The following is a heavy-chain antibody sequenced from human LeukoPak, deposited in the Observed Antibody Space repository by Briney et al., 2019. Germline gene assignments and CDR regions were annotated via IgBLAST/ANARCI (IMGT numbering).Heavy chain of an antibody. CDR1: GFTFTTYW. V-gene: IGHV3-7*01. J-gene: IGHJ4*02. D-gene: IGHD6-19*01. CDR2: IKPDGSEK. CDR3: ARGAWYYIY. Sequence: PGGSLRLSCAPSGFTFTTYWMSWVRQAPGKGLEWLANIKPDGSEKNYVDSVRGRFTISRDNAKNSLYLEMNSLRAEDTAVYYFARGAWYYIYWGQGTLVSVSS.